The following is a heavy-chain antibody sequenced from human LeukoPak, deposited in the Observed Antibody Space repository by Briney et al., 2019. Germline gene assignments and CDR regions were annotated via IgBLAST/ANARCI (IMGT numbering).Heavy chain of an antibody. CDR2: IWYDGGSK. J-gene: IGHJ6*03. CDR3: AKAPRLELRNYMDV. CDR1: GFTFSSYG. Sequence: GGSLRLSCAASGFTFSSYGMHWVRQAPGKGLEWVALIWYDGGSKYYPDSVKGRFTISRDNSKNTLYLQMNSLRAEDTAVYYWAKAPRLELRNYMDVWGKGTTVTVSS. V-gene: IGHV3-33*06. D-gene: IGHD1-7*01.